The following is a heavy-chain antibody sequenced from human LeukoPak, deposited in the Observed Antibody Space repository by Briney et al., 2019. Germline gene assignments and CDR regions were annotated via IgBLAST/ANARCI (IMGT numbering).Heavy chain of an antibody. J-gene: IGHJ4*02. CDR2: VNSDETTI. CDR1: GFTFSRYW. D-gene: IGHD1-20*01. Sequence: PGGSLRLSRAASGFTFSRYWMHWVRQAPGKGLVWVSRVNSDETTIKYADYVKGRFTISRDNAKSTLYLQMNSLRAEDTAVYYCARVEYNWNDVVDYWGRGTLVTVSS. V-gene: IGHV3-74*01. CDR3: ARVEYNWNDVVDY.